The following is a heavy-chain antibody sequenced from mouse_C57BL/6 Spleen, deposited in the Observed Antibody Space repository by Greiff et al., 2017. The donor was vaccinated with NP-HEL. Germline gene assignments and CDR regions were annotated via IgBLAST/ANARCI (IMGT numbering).Heavy chain of an antibody. Sequence: EVQGVESGGDLVKPGGSLKLSCAASGFTFSSYGMSWVRQTPDKRLEWVATISSGGSYTYYPDSVKGRFTISRDNAKNTLYLQMSSLKSEDTAMYYCARQNDGYHSDYWGQGTSVTVSS. CDR2: ISSGGSYT. CDR3: ARQNDGYHSDY. J-gene: IGHJ4*01. CDR1: GFTFSSYG. D-gene: IGHD2-3*01. V-gene: IGHV5-6*01.